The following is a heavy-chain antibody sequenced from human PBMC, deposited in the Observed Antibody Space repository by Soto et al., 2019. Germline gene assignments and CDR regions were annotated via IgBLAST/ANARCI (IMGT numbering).Heavy chain of an antibody. CDR2: INPNSGGT. CDR1: GYTFTGYY. Sequence: GASVKVFCKASGYTFTGYYMHWVRQAPGQGLEWMGWINPNSGGTNYAQKFQGRVTMTRDTSISTAYMELSRLRSDDTAVYYCARDCSSTSCYRDKNGMDVWGQGTTVTVSS. D-gene: IGHD2-2*01. CDR3: ARDCSSTSCYRDKNGMDV. V-gene: IGHV1-2*02. J-gene: IGHJ6*02.